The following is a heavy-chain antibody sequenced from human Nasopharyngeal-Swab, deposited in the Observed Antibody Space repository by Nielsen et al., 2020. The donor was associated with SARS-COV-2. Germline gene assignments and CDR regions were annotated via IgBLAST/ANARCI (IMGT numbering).Heavy chain of an antibody. CDR3: ARVYYGDYAFDY. V-gene: IGHV4-59*01. Sequence: WIRQPPGKGLEWIGYIYYSGSTNYNHSLKSRVTISVDTSKNQFSLKLSSVTAADTAVYYCARVYYGDYAFDYWGQGTLVTVSS. J-gene: IGHJ4*02. CDR2: IYYSGST. D-gene: IGHD4-17*01.